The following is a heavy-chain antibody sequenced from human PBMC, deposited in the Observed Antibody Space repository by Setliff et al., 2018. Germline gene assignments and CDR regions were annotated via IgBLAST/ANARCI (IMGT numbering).Heavy chain of an antibody. CDR3: AGDRGHGGDSDY. V-gene: IGHV4-34*12. CDR1: GGSFSGYY. J-gene: IGHJ4*02. D-gene: IGHD2-21*02. Sequence: PSETLSLTCAVYGGSFSGYYWSWIRQPPGKRLEWIGEIIHSGSTNYNPSLKTRVTMSRDRSKNQCSLKLKSVTAADMAVYYCAGDRGHGGDSDYWGQGSLVTVSS. CDR2: IIHSGST.